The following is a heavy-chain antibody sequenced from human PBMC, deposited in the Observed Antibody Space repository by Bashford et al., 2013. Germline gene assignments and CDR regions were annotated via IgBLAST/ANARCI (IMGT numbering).Heavy chain of an antibody. D-gene: IGHD6-13*01. J-gene: IGHJ5*02. Sequence: VRQAPGKGLECVASIKYDGSEKSYVESVEGRFSISRDNAQNSVYLLMNNLRAEDTAVYYCARDGRAPGIYFDYVGWFDPWGQGTLVTVSS. CDR3: ARDGRAPGIYFDYVGWFDP. CDR2: IKYDGSEK. V-gene: IGHV3-7*01.